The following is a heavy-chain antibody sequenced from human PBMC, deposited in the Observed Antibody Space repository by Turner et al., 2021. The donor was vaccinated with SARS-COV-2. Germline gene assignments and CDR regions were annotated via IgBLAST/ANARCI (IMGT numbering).Heavy chain of an antibody. J-gene: IGHJ6*02. D-gene: IGHD2-2*02. CDR2: IWYDGSNK. CDR3: AMGGYCSSTSCYTDYYYYGMDV. CDR1: GFNFSSYG. Sequence: QVQLVESGGGVVQPGRSLRLSCAASGFNFSSYGMHWVRQAPGKGLEWVAVIWYDGSNKYYADSVKGRFTISRDNSKNTLYLQMNSLRAEDTAVYNCAMGGYCSSTSCYTDYYYYGMDVWGQGTTVTVSS. V-gene: IGHV3-33*01.